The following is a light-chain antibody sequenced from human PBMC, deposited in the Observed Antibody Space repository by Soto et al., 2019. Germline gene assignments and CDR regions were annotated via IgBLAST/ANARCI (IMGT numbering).Light chain of an antibody. V-gene: IGKV3-20*01. J-gene: IGKJ1*01. CDR1: QRVGSNY. CDR2: GAS. CDR3: QQYGSTRWT. Sequence: FTPGPGTRRRLTGQCLTLPCRASQRVGSNYLAWYQQNPGQPPRLLIHGASSRASGIPDRFSGSGSGTDFTLTSSRLGPEDFAMYYCQQYGSTRWTFGLGAKGEI.